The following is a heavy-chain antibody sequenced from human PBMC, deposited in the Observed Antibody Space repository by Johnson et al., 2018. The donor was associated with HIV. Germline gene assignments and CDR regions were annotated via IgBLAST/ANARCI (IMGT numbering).Heavy chain of an antibody. J-gene: IGHJ3*02. D-gene: IGHD6-6*01. CDR3: ARGGIAARVAFDI. CDR1: GFTFSSYG. Sequence: QVQLVESGGGVVRPGGSLRLSCAASGFTFSSYGMHWVRQAPGKGLEWVAVIWYDGSDKYYVDSVKGRFTISRDNAKNSLYLQMNSLRAEDTALYYCARGGIAARVAFDIWGQGTMVTVSS. CDR2: IWYDGSDK. V-gene: IGHV3-33*01.